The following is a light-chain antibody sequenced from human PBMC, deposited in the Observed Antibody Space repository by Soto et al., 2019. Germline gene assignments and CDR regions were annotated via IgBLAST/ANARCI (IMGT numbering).Light chain of an antibody. CDR2: AAS. V-gene: IGKV1-39*01. CDR1: QSIMSY. CDR3: QQSYSTPVT. J-gene: IGKJ2*01. Sequence: DIQMTQSPSSLSASVGDRLTITCRASQSIMSYLNWYQQKPGKAPKLLIYAASSLQSGVPSRFSGSGSGTDFTLTISSLQPEDFATYYCQQSYSTPVTFGQGTKLEIK.